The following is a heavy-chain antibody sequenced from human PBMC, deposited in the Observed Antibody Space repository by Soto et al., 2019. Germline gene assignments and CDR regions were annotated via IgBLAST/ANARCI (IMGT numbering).Heavy chain of an antibody. CDR1: GGTFSSYA. V-gene: IGHV1-69*13. Sequence: SVKVSCKASGGTFSSYAISWVRQAPGQGLEWMGGIIPIFGTANYAQKFQGRVTVTADESTSTAYMELSSLRSEDTAVYYCARELRPPPGYCSGGSCHILDYYYGMDVWGQGTTVTVSS. D-gene: IGHD2-15*01. CDR2: IIPIFGTA. CDR3: ARELRPPPGYCSGGSCHILDYYYGMDV. J-gene: IGHJ6*02.